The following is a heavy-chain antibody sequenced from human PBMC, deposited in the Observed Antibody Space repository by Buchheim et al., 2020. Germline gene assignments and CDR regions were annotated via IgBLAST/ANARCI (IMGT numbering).Heavy chain of an antibody. D-gene: IGHD5-24*01. J-gene: IGHJ3*02. V-gene: IGHV1-69*02. CDR1: GGTFSNYT. CDR2: IIPILGIA. Sequence: QVQLVQSGAEVKKPGSSVKVSCKASGGTFSNYTISWVRQAPGQGLEWMGRIIPILGIANYAQKFQGRVTFTADKSTSTAYMELSSLRSEDTAVYSCARAGMAPPPYDAFDIWGQGT. CDR3: ARAGMAPPPYDAFDI.